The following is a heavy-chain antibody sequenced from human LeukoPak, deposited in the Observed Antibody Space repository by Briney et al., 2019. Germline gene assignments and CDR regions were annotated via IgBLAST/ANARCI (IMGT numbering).Heavy chain of an antibody. CDR2: IKNKSDGGKT. Sequence: GGSLRLSCAASRFILNNAWMSWVRQAPGKGLEWVGRIKNKSDGGKTDYAAPVKGRFTISRDDSKNTLYLQMNSLRAEDTAVYYCARDLIPAAIALDYWGQGTLVTVSS. D-gene: IGHD2-2*02. CDR1: RFILNNAW. V-gene: IGHV3-15*01. J-gene: IGHJ4*02. CDR3: ARDLIPAAIALDY.